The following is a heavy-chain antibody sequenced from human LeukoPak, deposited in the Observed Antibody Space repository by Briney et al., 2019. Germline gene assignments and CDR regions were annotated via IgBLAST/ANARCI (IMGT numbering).Heavy chain of an antibody. D-gene: IGHD6-6*01. Sequence: LVKVSCKASGGTFSSYTISWVRQDPGQGLEWMGGIIPIFGTANYAQKFQGRVTITADESTSTAYMELSSLRSEDTAVYYCARGRYSSSINSMDVWGQGTTVTVSS. V-gene: IGHV1-69*13. CDR3: ARGRYSSSINSMDV. CDR1: GGTFSSYT. CDR2: IIPIFGTA. J-gene: IGHJ6*02.